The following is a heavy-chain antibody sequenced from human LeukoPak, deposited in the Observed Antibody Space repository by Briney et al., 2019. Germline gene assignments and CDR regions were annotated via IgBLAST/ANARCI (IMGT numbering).Heavy chain of an antibody. J-gene: IGHJ4*02. CDR2: ISAYNGNT. Sequence: GASVKVSCKASGYTFTSYYMHWVRQAPGQGLEWMGWISAYNGNTNYAQKLQGRVTMTTDTSTSTAYMELRSLRSDDTAVYYCARVSRNPGIAVAGQDYFDYWGQGTLVTVSS. CDR3: ARVSRNPGIAVAGQDYFDY. V-gene: IGHV1-18*04. D-gene: IGHD6-19*01. CDR1: GYTFTSYY.